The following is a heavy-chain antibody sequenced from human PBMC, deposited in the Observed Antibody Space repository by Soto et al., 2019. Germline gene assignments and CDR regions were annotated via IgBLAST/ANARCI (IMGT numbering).Heavy chain of an antibody. CDR3: ARGERVSCSTSLQFDY. D-gene: IGHD2-2*01. CDR1: GYTFTTYG. Sequence: QVQLVQSGAEVKKPGASVKVSCKASGYTFTTYGISWVRQAPGQGFEWMGWISGYNGNTNYAQKLQGRVTMTTDTSTSTAYMEVRSLRSDDTAVYYCARGERVSCSTSLQFDYWGQGTLVTVSS. J-gene: IGHJ4*02. CDR2: ISGYNGNT. V-gene: IGHV1-18*01.